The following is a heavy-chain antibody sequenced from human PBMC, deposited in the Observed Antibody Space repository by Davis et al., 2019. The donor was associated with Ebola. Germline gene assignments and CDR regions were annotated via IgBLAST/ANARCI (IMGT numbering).Heavy chain of an antibody. D-gene: IGHD3-22*01. Sequence: ASVKVSCKASGYTFTGYFMHWVRQAPGQGLEWMGRINSNNGDTNYAQKFQGRVTMTRDTSTRTVYMELSSLRSEDTAVYYCARGRGHYESSGGDFWGQGTLVTVSS. CDR3: ARGRGHYESSGGDF. CDR2: INSNNGDT. V-gene: IGHV1-2*02. CDR1: GYTFTGYF. J-gene: IGHJ4*02.